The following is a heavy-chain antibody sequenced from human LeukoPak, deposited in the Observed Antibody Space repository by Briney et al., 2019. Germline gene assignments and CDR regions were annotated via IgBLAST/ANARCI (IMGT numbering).Heavy chain of an antibody. CDR2: RSIYNGNT. D-gene: IGHD6-6*01. CDR3: ARGGPFPSGSSSREYYLDY. Sequence: ASVKVSCKDSGYAFINYGIRWVRQAPGQGVEWMGWRSIYNGNTDYKLQGRVTMTTDTSTSTAYMEVRSLRSDDTAVYYCARGGPFPSGSSSREYYLDYWGQGTLVTVSS. V-gene: IGHV1-18*01. J-gene: IGHJ4*02. CDR1: GYAFINYG.